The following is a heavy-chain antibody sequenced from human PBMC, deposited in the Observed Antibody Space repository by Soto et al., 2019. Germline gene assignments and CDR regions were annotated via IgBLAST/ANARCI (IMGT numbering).Heavy chain of an antibody. CDR2: IHRASTYI. CDR3: ARRAVTTYHFFDY. Sequence: GGSLRLSCATSGFTFSSFYMDWVRQAPGKGLEWVSSIHRASTYIYYADSVRGRFTISRENAKSSLYLQMNSLTVEDTAVYYCARRAVTTYHFFDYWGQGALVTVSS. D-gene: IGHD4-17*01. CDR1: GFTFSSFY. J-gene: IGHJ4*02. V-gene: IGHV3-21*06.